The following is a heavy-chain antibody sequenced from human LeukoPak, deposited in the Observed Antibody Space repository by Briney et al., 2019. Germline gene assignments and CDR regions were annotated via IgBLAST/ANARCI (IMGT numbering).Heavy chain of an antibody. D-gene: IGHD1-26*01. CDR2: IYYSGST. J-gene: IGHJ4*02. V-gene: IGHV4-59*01. CDR3: ARDSGKDTGGFDY. CDR1: GGSISSYY. Sequence: TPSETLSLTCTVSGGSISSYYWSWIRQPPGKGLEWIGYIYYSGSTNYNPSLKSRVTISVDTSKNQFSLKLSSVTAADTAVYYCARDSGKDTGGFDYWGQGTLVTVSS.